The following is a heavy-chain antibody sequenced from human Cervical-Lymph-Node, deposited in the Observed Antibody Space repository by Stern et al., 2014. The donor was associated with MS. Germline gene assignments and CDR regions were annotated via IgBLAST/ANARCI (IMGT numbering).Heavy chain of an antibody. CDR2: ISAYSGNT. J-gene: IGHJ3*02. Sequence: VQLVQSGSEVKKPGASVKVSCKASGYTLTSHGITWVRQAPGQGLEWMGWISAYSGNTNYAQKLQGRVTMTIDTSTNTAYLELRSLRSDDTAVYFCARNDYYDSSGYLDDAFDIWGQGTMVTVSS. CDR3: ARNDYYDSSGYLDDAFDI. D-gene: IGHD3-22*01. CDR1: GYTLTSHG. V-gene: IGHV1-18*01.